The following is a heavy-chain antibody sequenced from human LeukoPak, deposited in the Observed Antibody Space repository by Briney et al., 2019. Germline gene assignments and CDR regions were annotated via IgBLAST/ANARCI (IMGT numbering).Heavy chain of an antibody. J-gene: IGHJ6*03. CDR3: ASYDSSGYYPYYYYYYMDV. CDR2: IIPIFGTA. Sequence: SVKVSCKASGGTFSSYAISWVRRAPGQGLEWMGGIIPIFGTANYAQKFQGRVTITADESTSTAYMELSSLRSEDTAVYYCASYDSSGYYPYYYYYYMDVWGKGTTVTISS. V-gene: IGHV1-69*13. CDR1: GGTFSSYA. D-gene: IGHD3-22*01.